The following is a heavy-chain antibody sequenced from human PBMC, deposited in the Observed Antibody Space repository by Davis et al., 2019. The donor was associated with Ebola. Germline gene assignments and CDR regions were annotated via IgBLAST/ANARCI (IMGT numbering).Heavy chain of an antibody. J-gene: IGHJ3*02. V-gene: IGHV3-30*18. CDR1: GFTFSSYG. CDR3: AKDTSNIWFDI. CDR2: ISYDGSNK. Sequence: GESLKISCAASGFTFSSYGMHWVRQAPGKGLEWVAVISYDGSNKYYADSVEGRFTISRDNSKNTLYLQMNGLRVEDTAIYYCAKDTSNIWFDIWGQGTNVTVSS. D-gene: IGHD1-26*01.